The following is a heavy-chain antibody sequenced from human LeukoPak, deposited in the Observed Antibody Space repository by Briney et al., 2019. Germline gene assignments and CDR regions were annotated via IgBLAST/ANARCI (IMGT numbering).Heavy chain of an antibody. D-gene: IGHD6-6*01. CDR3: ARDLAARSDY. CDR2: INHSGST. J-gene: IGHJ4*02. CDR1: GGSFSGYY. V-gene: IGHV4-34*01. Sequence: SETLSLTCAVYGGSFSGYYWSWIRQPPGKGLEWIGEINHSGSTNYNPSLKSRVTISVDTSKNQFSLKLSSVTAADTAVYYCARDLAARSDYWGQGTLVTVSS.